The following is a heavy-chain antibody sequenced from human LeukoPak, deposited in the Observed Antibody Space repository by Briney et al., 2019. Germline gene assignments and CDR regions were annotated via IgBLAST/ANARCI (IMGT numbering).Heavy chain of an antibody. CDR3: AKDGGSSIAAPRYFDY. D-gene: IGHD6-6*01. CDR1: GFTFSSYD. J-gene: IGHJ4*02. Sequence: GSLSLSCAASGFTFSSYDMYWVRQAPGKGLEWVAVISYDGSNKYYADSVKGRFTISRDNSKNTLYLQMNSLRAEDTAVYYCAKDGGSSIAAPRYFDYWGQGTLVTVSS. CDR2: ISYDGSNK. V-gene: IGHV3-30*18.